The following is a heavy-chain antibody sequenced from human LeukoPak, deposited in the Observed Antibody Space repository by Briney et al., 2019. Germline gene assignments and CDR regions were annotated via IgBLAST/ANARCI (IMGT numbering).Heavy chain of an antibody. V-gene: IGHV4-34*01. CDR3: ARGPYYFDSSEYNY. CDR2: IIHDGGT. CDR1: GGSFSGYY. J-gene: IGHJ4*02. D-gene: IGHD3-22*01. Sequence: SETLSLTCEVFGGSFSGYYWTWIRQPPGKGLEWLGEIIHDGGTTYNPSLESRVTISVDTSKNQFSLKLRSVTAADSAVYYCARGPYYFDSSEYNYWGQGTLVTVSS.